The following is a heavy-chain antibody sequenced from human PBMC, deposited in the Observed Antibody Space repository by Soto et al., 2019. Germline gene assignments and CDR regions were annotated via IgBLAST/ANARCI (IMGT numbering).Heavy chain of an antibody. Sequence: PSETLSLTCTVSGGSISSSSYYWGWIRQPPGKGLEWIGSIYYSGSTYYNPSLKSRVTISVDTSKNQFSLKLSSVTAADTAVYYCARHREVEVNYWGQGTLVTVS. V-gene: IGHV4-39*01. CDR2: IYYSGST. D-gene: IGHD1-1*01. CDR1: GGSISSSSYY. CDR3: ARHREVEVNY. J-gene: IGHJ4*02.